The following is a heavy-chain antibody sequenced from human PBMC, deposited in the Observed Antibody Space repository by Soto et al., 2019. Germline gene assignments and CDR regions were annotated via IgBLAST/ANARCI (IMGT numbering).Heavy chain of an antibody. CDR2: IYYSGST. CDR1: GGSISSSSYY. CDR3: ARHRLAARLLDY. V-gene: IGHV4-39*01. J-gene: IGHJ4*02. D-gene: IGHD6-6*01. Sequence: SETLSLTCTVSGGSISSSSYYWGWIRQPPGKGLERIGSIYYSGSTYYNPSLKSRVTISVDTSKNQFSLKLSSVTAADTAVYYCARHRLAARLLDYWGQGTLVTFSS.